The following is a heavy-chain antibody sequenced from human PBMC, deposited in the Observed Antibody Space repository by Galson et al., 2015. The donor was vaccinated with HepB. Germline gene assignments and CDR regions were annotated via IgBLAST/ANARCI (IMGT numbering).Heavy chain of an antibody. CDR2: ISSSSSYT. D-gene: IGHD2-15*01. J-gene: IGHJ4*02. CDR1: GFTFSDYY. CDR3: ARGGDCSGGSCYSGSDY. Sequence: SLRLSCAASGFTFSDYYMSWIRQAPGKGLEWVSYISSSSSYTNYADSVKGRFTISRDNAKNSLYLQMNSLRAEDTAVYYCARGGDCSGGSCYSGSDYWGQGTLVTVSS. V-gene: IGHV3-11*05.